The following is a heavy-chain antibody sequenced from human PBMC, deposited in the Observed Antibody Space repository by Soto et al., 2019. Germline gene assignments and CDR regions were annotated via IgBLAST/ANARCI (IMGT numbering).Heavy chain of an antibody. CDR1: GFTFSDYY. Sequence: QVQLVESGGGLVKPGGSLRLSCAASGFTFSDYYMSWIRQAPGKGLEWVSYISSSGSTIYYADSVKGRFTISRDNAKNSLYLQMNRLRAEDTAVYYCARDQNLDGDYRHYYYYYIDVWGKGTTVTVS. CDR3: ARDQNLDGDYRHYYYYYIDV. V-gene: IGHV3-11*01. CDR2: ISSSGSTI. D-gene: IGHD4-17*01. J-gene: IGHJ6*03.